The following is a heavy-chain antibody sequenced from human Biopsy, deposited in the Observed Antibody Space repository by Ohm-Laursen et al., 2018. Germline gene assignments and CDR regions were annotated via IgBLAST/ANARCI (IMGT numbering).Heavy chain of an antibody. Sequence: SHTLSFTCTVSGGSISSSTPYYWAWLRQPPGKGLERIGGIYNTATPFYNPSLTSRVTISVATSMNQFSLKVSSVTAADPALYFCARHPTGFWFDPWGHGTLVTVSS. V-gene: IGHV4-39*01. J-gene: IGHJ5*02. CDR2: IYNTATP. CDR3: ARHPTGFWFDP. CDR1: GGSISSSTPYY.